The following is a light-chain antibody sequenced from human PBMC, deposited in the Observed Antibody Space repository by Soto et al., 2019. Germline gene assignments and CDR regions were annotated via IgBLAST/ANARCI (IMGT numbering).Light chain of an antibody. J-gene: IGKJ1*01. CDR3: QQRSNWPRT. V-gene: IGKV3-11*01. CDR2: DAS. Sequence: TVLTQSPVTLSLSPGERATLSCRASQSVGGNVAWYQQKPGQAPRLLIYDASNRATGIPARFSGSGSGTDFTLTISSLEPEDFAVYYCQQRSNWPRTFGQGTKVEIK. CDR1: QSVGGN.